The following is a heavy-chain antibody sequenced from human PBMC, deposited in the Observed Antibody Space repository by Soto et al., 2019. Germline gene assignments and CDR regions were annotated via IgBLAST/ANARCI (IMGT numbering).Heavy chain of an antibody. Sequence: QVQLVQSGAEVKKPGASVKVSCKASGYTFTSYYMHWVRQAPGQGLEWMGIINPSGGSTSYAQKCQGRVTMTRDTSTSTVYMELSSLRSEDTAVYYCARDRVTTVTTSVSSHLNWFDPWGQGTLVTVSS. D-gene: IGHD4-4*01. V-gene: IGHV1-46*03. CDR2: INPSGGST. CDR3: ARDRVTTVTTSVSSHLNWFDP. CDR1: GYTFTSYY. J-gene: IGHJ5*02.